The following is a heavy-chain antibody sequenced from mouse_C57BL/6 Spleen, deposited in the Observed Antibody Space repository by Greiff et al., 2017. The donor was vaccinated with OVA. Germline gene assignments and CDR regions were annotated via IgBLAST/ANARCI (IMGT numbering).Heavy chain of an antibody. CDR3: ARDLTLRRGY. V-gene: IGHV3-6*01. J-gene: IGHJ3*01. Sequence: EVKLMESGPGLVKPSQSLSLTCSVTGYSITSGYYWNWIRQFPGNKLEWMGYISYDGSNNYNPSLKNRISITRDTSKNQFFLKLNSVTTEDTATYDCARDLTLRRGYWGQGTLVTVSA. CDR2: ISYDGSN. D-gene: IGHD3-2*02. CDR1: GYSITSGYY.